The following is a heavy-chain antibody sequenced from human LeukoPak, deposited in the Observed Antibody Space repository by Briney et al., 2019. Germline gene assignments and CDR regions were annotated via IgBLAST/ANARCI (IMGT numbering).Heavy chain of an antibody. CDR1: GFTFSGYW. CDR2: IKQDGSEK. V-gene: IGHV3-7*05. J-gene: IGHJ4*02. Sequence: GGSLRLSCAASGFTFSGYWMTWVRQAPGKGLEWVAKIKQDGSEKYYVDSVKGRFTISRDNAENSLYLQMNSLRAEDTAVYYCARVEMATIHFDYWGQGTLVTVSS. D-gene: IGHD5-24*01. CDR3: ARVEMATIHFDY.